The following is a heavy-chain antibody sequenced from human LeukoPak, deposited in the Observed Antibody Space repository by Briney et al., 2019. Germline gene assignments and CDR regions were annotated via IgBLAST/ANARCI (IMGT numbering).Heavy chain of an antibody. V-gene: IGHV4-31*03. D-gene: IGHD3-22*01. Sequence: PSETLSLTCTVSGGSISSGGYYWSWIRQHPGKGLEWIGYIYYSGSTYYNPSLKSRVTISVDTSKNQFSLKLSSVTAADTAVYYCARGGPYYYDSSGYIDYWGQGTLVTVSS. CDR1: GGSISSGGYY. CDR2: IYYSGST. CDR3: ARGGPYYYDSSGYIDY. J-gene: IGHJ4*02.